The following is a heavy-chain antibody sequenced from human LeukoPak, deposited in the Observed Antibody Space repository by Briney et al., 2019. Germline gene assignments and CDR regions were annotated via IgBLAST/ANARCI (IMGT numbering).Heavy chain of an antibody. V-gene: IGHV4-34*01. CDR3: ARRVRGSSWYSGKYFDL. CDR1: GGSFSGYY. Sequence: PSETLSLTCAVYGGSFSGYYWSWIRQPPGKGLEWIGEINHSGSTNYNPSLKSRVTISVDTSKNQFSLKLTSVTAADTAVYYCARRVRGSSWYSGKYFDLWGRGILVTVSS. CDR2: INHSGST. D-gene: IGHD2-15*01. J-gene: IGHJ2*01.